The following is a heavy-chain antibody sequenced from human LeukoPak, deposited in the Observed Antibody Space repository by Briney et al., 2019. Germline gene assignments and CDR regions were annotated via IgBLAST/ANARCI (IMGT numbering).Heavy chain of an antibody. Sequence: GGSLRLSCAASGFTFSSYAMSWVRQAPGKGLEWGSAICGSGGSTYYADSVKGRFTISRDNSKNTLYLQMNSLRAEDTAVYYCAKVDWNDVQQYYYYYGMDVWGQGTTVTVSS. CDR1: GFTFSSYA. J-gene: IGHJ6*02. V-gene: IGHV3-23*01. CDR3: AKVDWNDVQQYYYYYGMDV. D-gene: IGHD1-1*01. CDR2: ICGSGGST.